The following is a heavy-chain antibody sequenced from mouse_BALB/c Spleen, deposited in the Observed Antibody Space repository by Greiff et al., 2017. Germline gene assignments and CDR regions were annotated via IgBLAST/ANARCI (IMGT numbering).Heavy chain of an antibody. CDR3: ARATTRAMDY. D-gene: IGHD1-1*01. Sequence: VQLQQSGAELVKPGASVKLSCTASGSNITDTYMHWVKQRPEQGLEWIGRIDPANGNTKYDPKFQGKATITADTSSNTAYLQLSSLTSEDTAVYYCARATTRAMDYWGQGTSVTVSS. V-gene: IGHV14-3*02. J-gene: IGHJ4*01. CDR1: GSNITDTY. CDR2: IDPANGNT.